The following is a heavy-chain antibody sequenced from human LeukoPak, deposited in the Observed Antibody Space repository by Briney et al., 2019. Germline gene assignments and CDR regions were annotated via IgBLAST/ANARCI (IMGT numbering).Heavy chain of an antibody. CDR1: GFTFSNYW. Sequence: GESLRLSCATSGFTFSNYWMSWLRQTPGKGLVWVSRIKNDGSSATYAESVKGRFTISRDNARNTLYLQMNSLTVDDTAVYYCAKSDWFDPWGQGTLVTVSS. J-gene: IGHJ5*02. CDR2: IKNDGSSA. V-gene: IGHV3-74*01. CDR3: AKSDWFDP.